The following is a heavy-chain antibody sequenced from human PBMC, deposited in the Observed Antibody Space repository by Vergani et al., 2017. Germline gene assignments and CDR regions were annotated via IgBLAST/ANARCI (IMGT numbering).Heavy chain of an antibody. D-gene: IGHD4-17*01. J-gene: IGHJ4*02. CDR3: ARSNHDYGDSIPNYFYY. CDR2: ISYDGSNK. V-gene: IGHV3-30*03. CDR1: GFSFSYYG. Sequence: QVQLVESGGDVVQPGRSLRLSCAASGFSFSYYGMHWVRQAPGKGLEWVAIISYDGSNKYYRDSVKGRFTISRDNSKNTLYLQMNSLRTEDTAVYYCARSNHDYGDSIPNYFYYWGQGTLVTVSS.